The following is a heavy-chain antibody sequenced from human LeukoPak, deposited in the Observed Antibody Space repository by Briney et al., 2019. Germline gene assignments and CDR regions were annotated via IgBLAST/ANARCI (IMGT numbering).Heavy chain of an antibody. D-gene: IGHD2-15*01. Sequence: ASVKVSCKTSGFTFISSAVQWVRQARGQRLEWIGWIVVGSGDTNYAQKFLERITITRDMSTSTAYMELSNLRSEDTAMYYCAAERRLYCSGGACYPDAFDIWGQGTMVTVSS. V-gene: IGHV1-58*01. CDR2: IVVGSGDT. CDR1: GFTFISSA. J-gene: IGHJ3*02. CDR3: AAERRLYCSGGACYPDAFDI.